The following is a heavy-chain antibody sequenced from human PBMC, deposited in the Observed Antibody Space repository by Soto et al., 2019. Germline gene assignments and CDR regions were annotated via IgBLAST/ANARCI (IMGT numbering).Heavy chain of an antibody. J-gene: IGHJ3*02. V-gene: IGHV5-51*01. CDR3: AGRYSSSWCQRDDAFDI. CDR1: GYSFTSYW. Sequence: GESLKISCKGSGYSFTSYWIGWVRQMPGKGLEWMGIIYPGDSDTRYSPSFQGQVTISADKSISTAYLQWSSLKASDTAMYYGAGRYSSSWCQRDDAFDIWGQGTMVTVSS. D-gene: IGHD6-13*01. CDR2: IYPGDSDT.